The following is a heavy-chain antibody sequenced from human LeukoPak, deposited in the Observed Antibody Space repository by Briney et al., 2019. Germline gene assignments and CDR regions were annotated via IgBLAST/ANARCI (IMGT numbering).Heavy chain of an antibody. CDR1: GFTFSNAW. J-gene: IGHJ5*02. CDR2: IRSSSDGGTI. Sequence: GGSLRLSCATSGFTFSNAWMDWVRQAPGKGLEWVGRIRSSSDGGTIDYAAPVKGRFTLSRDDSKTTLYLQMNSLQTEDTAVYYCATDFYDSTWGQGTLVTVSS. CDR3: ATDFYDST. V-gene: IGHV3-15*07. D-gene: IGHD3-22*01.